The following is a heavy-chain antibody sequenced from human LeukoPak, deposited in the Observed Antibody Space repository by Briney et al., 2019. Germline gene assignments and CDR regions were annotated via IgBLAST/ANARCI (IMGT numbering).Heavy chain of an antibody. CDR3: ARGTHSCYDFDY. CDR1: GFTFSSYS. V-gene: IGHV3-21*01. J-gene: IGHJ4*02. Sequence: GGSLRLSCAASGFTFSSYSMNWVRQAPGKGLEWVSSISSSSSYIYYADSVKGRFTISRDNAKNSLYLQMNSLRAEDTAVYYCARGTHSCYDFDYWGQGTLVTVSS. CDR2: ISSSSSYI. D-gene: IGHD5-12*01.